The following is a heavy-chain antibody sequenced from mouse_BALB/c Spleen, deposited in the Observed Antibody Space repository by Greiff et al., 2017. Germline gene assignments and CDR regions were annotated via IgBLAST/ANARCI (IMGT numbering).Heavy chain of an antibody. J-gene: IGHJ2*01. CDR1: GFTFSDYY. Sequence: DVMLVESGGGLVKPGGSLKLSCAASGFTFSDYYMYWVRQTPEKRLEWVATISDGGSYTYYPDSVKGRFTISRDNAKNNLYLQMSSLKSEDTAMYYCARGEIYYYGSSHFDYWGQGTTLTVSS. CDR2: ISDGGSYT. D-gene: IGHD1-1*01. CDR3: ARGEIYYYGSSHFDY. V-gene: IGHV5-4*02.